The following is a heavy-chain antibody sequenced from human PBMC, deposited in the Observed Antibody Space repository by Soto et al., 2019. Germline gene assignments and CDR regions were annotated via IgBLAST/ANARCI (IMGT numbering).Heavy chain of an antibody. V-gene: IGHV3-66*01. J-gene: IGHJ5*02. CDR3: ARDRVELGTVPTFYWFDP. D-gene: IGHD4-17*01. CDR2: IYSGGSK. CDR1: GFTVSSNY. Sequence: EVQLVESGGGLVQPGGSLRLSCAASGFTVSSNYMSWVRQAPGKGLEWVSVIYSGGSKYYADSVKGRFTISRDNTNNTLDLQMNSHRDADTAVYYCARDRVELGTVPTFYWFDPWGQGALVNVFS.